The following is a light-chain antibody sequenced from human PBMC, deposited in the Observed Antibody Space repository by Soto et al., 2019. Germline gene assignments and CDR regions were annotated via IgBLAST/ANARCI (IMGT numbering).Light chain of an antibody. Sequence: QSALTQPASVSGSPGQSITISCTGTSSDVGYYNYVSWYQQYPGKAPKLLIYEVSHRPSGISNRFSGSESGNTDSLTISGLQAEDEADYYCSSYTSSSTLVFGTGTQLTVL. CDR3: SSYTSSSTLV. CDR2: EVS. CDR1: SSDVGYYNY. J-gene: IGLJ1*01. V-gene: IGLV2-14*01.